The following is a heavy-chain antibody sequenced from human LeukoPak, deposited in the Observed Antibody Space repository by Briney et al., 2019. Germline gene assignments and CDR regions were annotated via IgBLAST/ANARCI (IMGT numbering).Heavy chain of an antibody. V-gene: IGHV3-74*01. D-gene: IGHD3-3*01. CDR3: AKGAAGGGGVTNYYYYYMDV. CDR1: GFTFSGYW. Sequence: GGSLRLSCAASGFTFSGYWMHWVRQAAGKGLVWVSRINGDGSSTTYADSVKGRFTISRDNAKNSLYLQMNSLRAEDKAVYYCAKGAAGGGGVTNYYYYYMDVWGKGTTVTVSS. CDR2: INGDGSST. J-gene: IGHJ6*03.